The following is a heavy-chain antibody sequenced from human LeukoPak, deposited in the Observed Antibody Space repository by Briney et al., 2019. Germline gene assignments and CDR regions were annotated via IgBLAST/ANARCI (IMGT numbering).Heavy chain of an antibody. Sequence: PSETLSLTCTVSGYSISSGYYWGWIRQPPGKGLEWIGSIYHSGSTYYNPSLKSRVTISVDTSKNQFSLKLSSVTAADTAVYYCARDFDDYSSPNWFDPWGQGTLVTVSS. CDR3: ARDFDDYSSPNWFDP. J-gene: IGHJ5*02. D-gene: IGHD6-13*01. V-gene: IGHV4-38-2*02. CDR2: IYHSGST. CDR1: GYSISSGYY.